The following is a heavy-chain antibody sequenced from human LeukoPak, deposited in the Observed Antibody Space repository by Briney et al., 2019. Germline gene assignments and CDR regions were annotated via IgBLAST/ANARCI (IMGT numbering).Heavy chain of an antibody. CDR2: INPSGGST. D-gene: IGHD1-1*01. CDR3: ASTTGTTFSGAFDI. V-gene: IGHV1-46*01. CDR1: GYTFTGYY. Sequence: ASVKVSCKAAGYTFTGYYMHWVRQAPGQGLEWMGIINPSGGSTSYAQKFQGRVTMTRDMSTSTVYMELSSLRSEDTAVYYCASTTGTTFSGAFDIWGQGTMVTVSS. J-gene: IGHJ3*02.